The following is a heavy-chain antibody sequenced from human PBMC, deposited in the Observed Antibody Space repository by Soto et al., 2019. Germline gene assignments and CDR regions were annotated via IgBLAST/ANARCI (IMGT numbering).Heavy chain of an antibody. Sequence: GGSLRLSCAASGFTVSSNYMSWVRQAPGKGLEWVSVIYSGGSTYYADSVKGRFTISRDNSKNTLYLQMNSLRAEDTAVYYCARGRIAAAGTSAAVDYWGQGTLVTVSS. CDR3: ARGRIAAAGTSAAVDY. J-gene: IGHJ4*02. CDR2: IYSGGST. D-gene: IGHD6-13*01. CDR1: GFTVSSNY. V-gene: IGHV3-53*01.